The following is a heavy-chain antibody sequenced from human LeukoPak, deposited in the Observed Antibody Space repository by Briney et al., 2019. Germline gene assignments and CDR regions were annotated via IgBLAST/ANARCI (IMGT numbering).Heavy chain of an antibody. CDR1: GGSFSGYY. J-gene: IGHJ4*02. CDR2: INHSGSN. D-gene: IGHD3-9*01. Sequence: PSETLSLTCAVYGGSFSGYYWSWIRQPPGKGLEWIGEINHSGSNNYNPSLTSRVTISVDTSKTQFSLTLSSVTAADTAVYYCARWGSYYDILTGYYGSPVFDYWGQGTLVTVSS. CDR3: ARWGSYYDILTGYYGSPVFDY. V-gene: IGHV4-34*01.